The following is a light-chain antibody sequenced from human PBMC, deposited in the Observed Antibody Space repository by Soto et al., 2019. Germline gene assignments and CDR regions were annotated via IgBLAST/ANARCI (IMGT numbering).Light chain of an antibody. CDR1: QRISSR. V-gene: IGKV1-5*01. J-gene: IGKJ2*01. Sequence: DIQMTQSPSTLSASVGDRVTITCRASQRISSRLAWYQQRPGKAPKLLICDASSLQSGVPSRFSGSGSGTEFHLTISSLQPDDFATYYCQQYNSDSRYTFGQGTKLEIK. CDR2: DAS. CDR3: QQYNSDSRYT.